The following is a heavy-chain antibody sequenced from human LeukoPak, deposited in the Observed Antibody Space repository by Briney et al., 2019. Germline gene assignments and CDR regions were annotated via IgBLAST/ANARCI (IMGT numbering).Heavy chain of an antibody. CDR3: AKDLGIVVVPAAKNAFDI. Sequence: GGSLRLSCAASGFTFSSYGMPWVRQAPGKGLEWVAVISYDGSNKYYADSVKGRFTISRDNSKNTLYLQMNSLRAEDTAVYYSAKDLGIVVVPAAKNAFDIWGQGTMVTVSS. V-gene: IGHV3-30*18. J-gene: IGHJ3*02. D-gene: IGHD2-2*01. CDR1: GFTFSSYG. CDR2: ISYDGSNK.